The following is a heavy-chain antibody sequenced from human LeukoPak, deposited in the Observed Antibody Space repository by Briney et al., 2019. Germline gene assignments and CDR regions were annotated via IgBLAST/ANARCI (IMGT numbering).Heavy chain of an antibody. J-gene: IGHJ3*02. CDR1: GGSISSGGYY. D-gene: IGHD3-9*01. V-gene: IGHV4-61*08. Sequence: SQTLSLTCAVSGGSISSGGYYWSWIRQPPGKGLEWIGYIYYSGSTNYNPSLKSRVTISVDTSKNQFSLKLSSVTAADTAVYYCARGVLRYFDWTPGNAFDIWGQGTMVTVSS. CDR2: IYYSGST. CDR3: ARGVLRYFDWTPGNAFDI.